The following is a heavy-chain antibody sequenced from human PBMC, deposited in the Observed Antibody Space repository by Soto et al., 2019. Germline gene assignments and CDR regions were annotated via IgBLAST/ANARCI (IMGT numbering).Heavy chain of an antibody. J-gene: IGHJ6*02. CDR2: IWYDGSNK. CDR1: GFTFSSYG. CDR3: ARAGSSSWYDYYYGMDD. Sequence: QVQLVESGGGVVQPGRSLRLSCAASGFTFSSYGMHWVRQAPGKGLEWVAVIWYDGSNKYYADSVKGRFTISRDNSKNTLYLQMNSLRAEDTAVYYCARAGSSSWYDYYYGMDDWGQGTTVTVSS. V-gene: IGHV3-33*01. D-gene: IGHD6-13*01.